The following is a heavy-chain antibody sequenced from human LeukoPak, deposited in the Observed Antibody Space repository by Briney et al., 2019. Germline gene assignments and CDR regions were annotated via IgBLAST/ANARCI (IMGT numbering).Heavy chain of an antibody. Sequence: SETLSLTCTVSGGSISSGGYYWSWLRQAPGKGLEWIGYIYHSGSTYYNPSLKSRVTISVDRSKNQFSLRLSSVTAADTAVYYCARDPSYCSSSSCYTSWGQGTLVTVSS. CDR2: IYHSGST. D-gene: IGHD2-2*02. CDR1: GGSISSGGYY. V-gene: IGHV4-30-2*01. CDR3: ARDPSYCSSSSCYTS. J-gene: IGHJ5*02.